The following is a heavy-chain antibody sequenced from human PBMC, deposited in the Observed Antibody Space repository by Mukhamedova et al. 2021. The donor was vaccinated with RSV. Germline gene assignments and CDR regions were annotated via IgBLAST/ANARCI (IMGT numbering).Heavy chain of an antibody. V-gene: IGHV4-59*01. J-gene: IGHJ4*02. Sequence: GKGLEWIGYFSNSGSTKYTPSLKSRVRISVDTTQNKFSLSLNSVTAADTAVYYCARGHYGSGSLDYGGQGALVTVSS. D-gene: IGHD3-10*01. CDR3: ARGHYGSGSLDY. CDR2: FSNSGST.